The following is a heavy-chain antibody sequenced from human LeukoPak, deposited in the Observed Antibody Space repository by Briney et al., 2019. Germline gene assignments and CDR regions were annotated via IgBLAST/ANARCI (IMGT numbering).Heavy chain of an antibody. CDR1: GFTFSDYY. D-gene: IGHD3-9*01. CDR3: ARAKRDLYDILPGYYYYFDY. CDR2: ISSSSSYT. V-gene: IGHV3-11*06. Sequence: GGSLRLSCAASGFTFSDYYMSWIRQAPGKGLEWVSYISSSSSYTNYADSVKGRFNISRDNAKNSLYLQMNSLRAEDTAVYYCARAKRDLYDILPGYYYYFDYWGQGTLVTVSS. J-gene: IGHJ4*02.